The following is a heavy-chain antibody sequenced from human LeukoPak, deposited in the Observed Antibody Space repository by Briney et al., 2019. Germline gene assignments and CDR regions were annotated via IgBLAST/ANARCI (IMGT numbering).Heavy chain of an antibody. Sequence: SQTLSLTCAISGDSFSSNSAAWNWIRQSPSRGLEWLGSTYYRSKWYNDYAVSVKSRITINPDTSKNQFSLQLNSVTPEDTAVYYCARGRYYDILTGYSNWFDPWGQGTLVTVSS. V-gene: IGHV6-1*01. J-gene: IGHJ5*02. CDR1: GDSFSSNSAA. CDR2: TYYRSKWYN. D-gene: IGHD3-9*01. CDR3: ARGRYYDILTGYSNWFDP.